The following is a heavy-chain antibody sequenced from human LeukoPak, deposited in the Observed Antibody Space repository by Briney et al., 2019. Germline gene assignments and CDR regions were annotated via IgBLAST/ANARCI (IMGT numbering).Heavy chain of an antibody. J-gene: IGHJ4*02. Sequence: ASVKVSCKASGYTFTSYYMHWVRQAPGQGLEWMGIINPGGGSTSYAQKFQGRVTMTRDTSTSTVYMELSSLRSEDTAVYYCARDAPRWLQVDGIIGYWGQGTLVTVSS. CDR3: ARDAPRWLQVDGIIGY. V-gene: IGHV1-46*01. CDR2: INPGGGST. D-gene: IGHD5-24*01. CDR1: GYTFTSYY.